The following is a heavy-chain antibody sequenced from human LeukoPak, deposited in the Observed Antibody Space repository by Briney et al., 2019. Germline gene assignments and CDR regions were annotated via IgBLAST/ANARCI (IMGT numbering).Heavy chain of an antibody. Sequence: SATLSLTCTVSGGSISGGSYFWSWIRQPAGKGLEWIGRIYTSGSTNYNPSLRSRVTISVDTSKNQFSLKLSSVTAADTAVYYCARDEDYYDVGGHPYGAFDIWGQGTMVTVSS. CDR3: ARDEDYYDVGGHPYGAFDI. CDR2: IYTSGST. J-gene: IGHJ3*02. V-gene: IGHV4-61*02. CDR1: GGSISGGSYF. D-gene: IGHD3-16*01.